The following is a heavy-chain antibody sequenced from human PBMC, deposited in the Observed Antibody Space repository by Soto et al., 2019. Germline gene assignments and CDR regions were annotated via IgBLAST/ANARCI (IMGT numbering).Heavy chain of an antibody. CDR2: IYPGDSDT. Sequence: GESLKISCKGSGYTFTNYWIAWVRQMPGKGLEWMGIIYPGDSDTRYSPSFQGLVTISADKSISTAYLQWSSLKASDTAMYYCARPGYCGSNTCYGGRNAFEIWGQGTMVSVSS. D-gene: IGHD2-2*01. CDR1: GYTFTNYW. V-gene: IGHV5-51*01. J-gene: IGHJ3*02. CDR3: ARPGYCGSNTCYGGRNAFEI.